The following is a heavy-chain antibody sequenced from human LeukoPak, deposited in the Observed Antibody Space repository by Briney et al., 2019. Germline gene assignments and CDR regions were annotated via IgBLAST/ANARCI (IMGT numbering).Heavy chain of an antibody. V-gene: IGHV3-21*01. Sequence: GGSLRLSCAASGFTFNRYNMNWVRRAPGKGLEWVSSISTSSSYIYYADSVKGRFTISRDNAKNSLYLQMNSLRAEDTAVYYCARFHTYCTNGVCYTGAFDIWGQGTMVTVSS. CDR3: ARFHTYCTNGVCYTGAFDI. CDR2: ISTSSSYI. CDR1: GFTFNRYN. D-gene: IGHD2-8*01. J-gene: IGHJ3*02.